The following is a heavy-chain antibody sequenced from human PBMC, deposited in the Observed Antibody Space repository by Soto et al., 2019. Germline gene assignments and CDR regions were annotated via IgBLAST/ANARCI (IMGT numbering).Heavy chain of an antibody. V-gene: IGHV4-34*01. CDR3: VRCYYDSSGYYFYFDY. CDR1: GGSFSGYY. CDR2: INHSGST. J-gene: IGHJ4*02. D-gene: IGHD3-22*01. Sequence: PSETLSLTCAVYGGSFSGYYWSWIRQPPVKGLEWIGEINHSGSTNYNPSLKSRVTISVDTSKNQFSLKLSSVTAADTAVYYCVRCYYDSSGYYFYFDYWGQGTLVTVSS.